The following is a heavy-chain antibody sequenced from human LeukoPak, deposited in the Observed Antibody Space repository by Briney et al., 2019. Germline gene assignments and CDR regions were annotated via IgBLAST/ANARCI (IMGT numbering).Heavy chain of an antibody. CDR3: ARHVGPHSPPVDY. Sequence: GESLKISCKGSGYNFINYWIGWVRQMPGKGLEWMGIIYPGDSDTRYSPSFQGQVTISADKSISTAYLQWSSLGASDTAMYYCARHVGPHSPPVDYWGQGTLVTVSS. CDR2: IYPGDSDT. V-gene: IGHV5-51*01. CDR1: GYNFINYW. J-gene: IGHJ4*02.